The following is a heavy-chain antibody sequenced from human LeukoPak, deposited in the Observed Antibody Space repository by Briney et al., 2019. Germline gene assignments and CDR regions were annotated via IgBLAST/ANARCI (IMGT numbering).Heavy chain of an antibody. V-gene: IGHV3-66*01. J-gene: IGHJ4*02. D-gene: IGHD1-26*01. CDR2: IYTSGDT. Sequence: PGGSLRLSCAASGVTVSGSYMSWVRQAPGKGLEWVSVIYTSGDTYYADSVKGRFTISRDSSKNTLYLQMNILRTEDTAVYYCVRVRYSGSWFPVPNFDCWGQGTLVTVSS. CDR1: GVTVSGSY. CDR3: VRVRYSGSWFPVPNFDC.